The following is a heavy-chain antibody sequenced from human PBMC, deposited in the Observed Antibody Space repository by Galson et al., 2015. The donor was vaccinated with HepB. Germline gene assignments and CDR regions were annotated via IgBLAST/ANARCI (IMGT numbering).Heavy chain of an antibody. Sequence: SLRLSCAASGFTFSSYSMNWVRQAPGKGLEWVSSISSSSSYICYADSVKGRFTISRDNAKNSLYLQMNSLRAEDTAVYYCARYTSDYDFWSGYNLDYWGQGTLVTVSS. J-gene: IGHJ4*02. V-gene: IGHV3-21*01. D-gene: IGHD3-3*01. CDR2: ISSSSSYI. CDR3: ARYTSDYDFWSGYNLDY. CDR1: GFTFSSYS.